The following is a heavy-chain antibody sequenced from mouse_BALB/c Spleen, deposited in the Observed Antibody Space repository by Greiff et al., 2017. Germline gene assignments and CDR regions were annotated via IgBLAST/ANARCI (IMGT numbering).Heavy chain of an antibody. CDR1: GFTFSDYY. CDR3: ARDRGYGNYFDY. CDR2: ISDGGSYT. J-gene: IGHJ2*01. V-gene: IGHV5-4*02. D-gene: IGHD2-10*02. Sequence: EVKLVESGGGLVKPGGSLKLSCAASGFTFSDYYMYWVRQTPENRLEWVATISDGGSYTYYPDSVKGRFTISRDNAKNNLYLQMSSLKSEDTAMYYCARDRGYGNYFDYWGQGTTLTVSS.